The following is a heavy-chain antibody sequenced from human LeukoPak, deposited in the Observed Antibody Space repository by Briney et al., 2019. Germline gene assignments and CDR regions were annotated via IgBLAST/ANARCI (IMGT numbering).Heavy chain of an antibody. CDR2: IYYTGNT. Sequence: SETLSLTCTVSGGSISTYYWSWIRQPPGKGLEWIGYIYYTGNTNCNPSLKSRITISVDTSKNHLSLNLTSVTAADTAVYFCSRENGAFSPFGYWGQGTLVTVPT. V-gene: IGHV4-59*12. CDR1: GGSISTYY. CDR3: SRENGAFSPFGY. J-gene: IGHJ4*02. D-gene: IGHD2-8*01.